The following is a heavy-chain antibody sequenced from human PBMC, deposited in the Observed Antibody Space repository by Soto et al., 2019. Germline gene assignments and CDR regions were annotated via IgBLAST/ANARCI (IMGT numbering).Heavy chain of an antibody. D-gene: IGHD2-15*01. Sequence: GSLRLSCAASGFTFSTYGMHWVRQAPGKGLEWVAVISHDGSNKYYADSVKGRFTISRDNSKNTLYLQMNSLRAEDTAVYYCAQEGDCSGGSCYSVSFGLGFPEPMDVWGQGTTVTVSS. J-gene: IGHJ6*02. CDR1: GFTFSTYG. CDR2: ISHDGSNK. V-gene: IGHV3-30*18. CDR3: AQEGDCSGGSCYSVSFGLGFPEPMDV.